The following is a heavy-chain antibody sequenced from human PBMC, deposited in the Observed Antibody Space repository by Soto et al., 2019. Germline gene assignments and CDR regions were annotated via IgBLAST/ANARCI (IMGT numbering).Heavy chain of an antibody. CDR3: ATAVLQWQKVEWCDS. Sequence: DVKLVESGGGLVQPGGSLRLSCEASGFTVTSKSLSWVRQAPGKGLEWVSTLYLSGDTYYSDSLRGRLTISRASSKNPLSLPTNSLRGEDTGLYYSATAVLQWQKVEWCDSWGQGAVVSVPP. CDR2: LYLSGDT. V-gene: IGHV3-66*01. J-gene: IGHJ4*02. D-gene: IGHD2-15*01. CDR1: GFTVTSKS.